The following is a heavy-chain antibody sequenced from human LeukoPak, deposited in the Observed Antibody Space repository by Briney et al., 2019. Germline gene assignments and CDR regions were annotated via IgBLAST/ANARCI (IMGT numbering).Heavy chain of an antibody. CDR2: MYYSGST. CDR1: GYSISRSSYY. V-gene: IGHV4-39*07. J-gene: IGHJ4*02. Sequence: PSETLSLTCTVSGYSISRSSYYWGWIRQPPGKGLEWIGSMYYSGSTYYNPSLKSRVTISVDTSKNQFSLKLSSVTAADTAVYYCARARGRHCSSTSCSLFDYWGQGTLVTVSS. CDR3: ARARGRHCSSTSCSLFDY. D-gene: IGHD2-2*01.